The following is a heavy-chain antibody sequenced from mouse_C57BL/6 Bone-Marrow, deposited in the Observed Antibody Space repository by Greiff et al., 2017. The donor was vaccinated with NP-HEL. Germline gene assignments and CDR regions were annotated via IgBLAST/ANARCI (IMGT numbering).Heavy chain of an antibody. CDR2: IWSGGST. Sequence: QVQLKESGPGLVQPSQSLSITCTVSGFSLTSYGVHWVRQSPGKGLEWLGVIWSGGSTDYNAAFISRLSISKDNSKSQVFFKMNSLQADDTAINYWAKMGYYGWGQGTTLTVSS. CDR3: AKMGYYG. CDR1: GFSLTSYG. V-gene: IGHV2-2*01. D-gene: IGHD1-1*01. J-gene: IGHJ2*01.